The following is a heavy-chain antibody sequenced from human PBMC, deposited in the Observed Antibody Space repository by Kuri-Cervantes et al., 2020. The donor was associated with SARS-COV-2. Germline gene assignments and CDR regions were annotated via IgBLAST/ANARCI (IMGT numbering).Heavy chain of an antibody. J-gene: IGHJ6*02. D-gene: IGHD3-9*01. V-gene: IGHV1-69*06. Sequence: SVKVSCKASGGTFSSYAISWVRQAPGQGLEWMGGIIPIFGTANYAQKFQGRVTITADKSTSTAYMELSSLRSEDTAVYYCARAPLRYFDWFGPYYYGMDVWGQGTTVTVSS. CDR3: ARAPLRYFDWFGPYYYGMDV. CDR2: IIPIFGTA. CDR1: GGTFSSYA.